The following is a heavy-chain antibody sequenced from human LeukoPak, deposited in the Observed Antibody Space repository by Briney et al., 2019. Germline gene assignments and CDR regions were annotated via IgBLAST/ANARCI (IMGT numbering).Heavy chain of an antibody. CDR2: IYYSGST. CDR3: VLGSGSLQNWFDP. J-gene: IGHJ5*02. D-gene: IGHD3-10*01. CDR1: GGSISSYY. V-gene: IGHV4-59*12. Sequence: SSETLSLTCTVSGGSISSYYWSWIRQPPGKGLEWIGYIYYSGSTNYNPSLKSRVTISVDTSENQFSLKLSSVTAADTAVYYCVLGSGSLQNWFDPWGQGTLVTVSS.